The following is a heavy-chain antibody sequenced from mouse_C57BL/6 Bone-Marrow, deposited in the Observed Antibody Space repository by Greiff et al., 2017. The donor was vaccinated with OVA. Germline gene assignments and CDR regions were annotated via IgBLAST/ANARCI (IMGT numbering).Heavy chain of an antibody. CDR3: TGYDYDGWYFDV. V-gene: IGHV14-4*01. Sequence: EVQLQQSGAELVRPGASVKLSCTASGFNIKDDYMHWVKQRPEQGLEWIGWIDPENGDTEYASKFQGKATITADTSSNTAYLQLSSLTSEDTAVYYCTGYDYDGWYFDVWGTGTTVTVSS. CDR1: GFNIKDDY. D-gene: IGHD2-4*01. J-gene: IGHJ1*03. CDR2: IDPENGDT.